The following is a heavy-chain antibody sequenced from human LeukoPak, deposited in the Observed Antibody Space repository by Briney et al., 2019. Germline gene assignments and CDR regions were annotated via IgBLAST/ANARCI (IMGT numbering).Heavy chain of an antibody. CDR1: GDTFSSYA. D-gene: IGHD3-16*01. CDR2: ITPFLGIA. J-gene: IGHJ4*02. V-gene: IGHV1-69*04. CDR3: AREACREVGLMWPRLGGQDCRYDH. Sequence: SVKVSCKASGDTFSSYAINWVRQAPGQGPEWMGRITPFLGIANYPQKFQGGVTIIADESTTTVYMELSSLRSEDTAVYYCAREACREVGLMWPRLGGQDCRYDHWGQGTLVTVSS.